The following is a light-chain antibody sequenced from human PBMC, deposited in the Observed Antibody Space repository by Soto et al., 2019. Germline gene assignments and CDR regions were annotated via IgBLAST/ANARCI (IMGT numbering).Light chain of an antibody. V-gene: IGKV1-39*01. CDR3: QHYNSYSEA. CDR2: AAS. CDR1: QSISNH. J-gene: IGKJ1*01. Sequence: DIQMTQSPSSLSASVEHRVIITCRASQSISNHLNWYQQKPGKSPKLLIFAASSLQSGVPSRFSGSRSGPEFTLTISSLQPDDFATYYCQHYNSYSEAFGPGTKVDI.